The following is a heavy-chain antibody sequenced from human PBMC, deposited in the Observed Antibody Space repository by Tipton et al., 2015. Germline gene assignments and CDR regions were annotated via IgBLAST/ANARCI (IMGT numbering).Heavy chain of an antibody. V-gene: IGHV5-10-1*01. CDR1: GYSFTSYW. CDR3: ARGYYGSPFEY. J-gene: IGHJ4*02. CDR2: IDPSDSQT. D-gene: IGHD3-10*01. Sequence: QLVQSGAEVKKPGESLRISCKGSGYSFTSYWINWVRQMPGKGLEWMGRIDPSDSQTNYSPSFQGHVTISADKSISTAYLQWSSSEASDTAMYYCARGYYGSPFEYWGQGTLVTVSS.